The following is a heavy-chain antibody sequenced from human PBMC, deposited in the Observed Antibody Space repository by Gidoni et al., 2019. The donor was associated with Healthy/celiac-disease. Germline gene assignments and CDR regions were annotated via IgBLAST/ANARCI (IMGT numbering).Heavy chain of an antibody. J-gene: IGHJ5*02. V-gene: IGHV4-39*01. Sequence: QLQLQESGPGLVKPSETLSLTCTVSGGSISSSSYYWGWIRQPPGKGLEWIGSIYYSGSTYYNPSLKSRVTISVDTSKNQFSLKLSSVTAADTAVYYCARIGSLYSGSQNWFDPWGQGTLVTVSS. D-gene: IGHD1-26*01. CDR2: IYYSGST. CDR3: ARIGSLYSGSQNWFDP. CDR1: GGSISSSSYY.